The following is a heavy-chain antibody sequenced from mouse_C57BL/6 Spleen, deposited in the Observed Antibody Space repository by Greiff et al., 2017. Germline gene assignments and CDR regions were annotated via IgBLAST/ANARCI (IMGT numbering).Heavy chain of an antibody. CDR2: ISSGSSTI. Sequence: EVKVVESGGGLVKPGGSLKLSCAASGFTFSDYGMHWVRQAPEKGLEWVAYISSGSSTIYYADPVKGRFTISRDNAKNTLFLQMTSLRSEDTAMYYCARPGYYYAMDYWGQGTSVTVSS. V-gene: IGHV5-17*01. J-gene: IGHJ4*01. CDR1: GFTFSDYG. CDR3: ARPGYYYAMDY.